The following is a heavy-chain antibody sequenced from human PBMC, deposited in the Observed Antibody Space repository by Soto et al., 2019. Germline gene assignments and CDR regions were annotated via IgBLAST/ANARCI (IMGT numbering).Heavy chain of an antibody. V-gene: IGHV1-18*01. CDR1: GYTFTDYD. D-gene: IGHD4-4*01. J-gene: IGHJ5*02. CDR2: ISVDNGNT. Sequence: QGQLVQSGAEVKKPGASVKVSCKASGYTFTDYDISWVRQAPGQGLEWMGWISVDNGNTKYLESLQGRVTMTTDTSTSTAYMEVRSLRSDDTAVYYCARTSVSNYNWFDPWGQGTLVAVSS. CDR3: ARTSVSNYNWFDP.